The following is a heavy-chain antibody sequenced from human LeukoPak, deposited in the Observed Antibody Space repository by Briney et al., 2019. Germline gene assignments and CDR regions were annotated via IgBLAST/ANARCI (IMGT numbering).Heavy chain of an antibody. CDR2: IYYSGST. Sequence: KPSETLSLTCTVSGGSISSYYWSWIRQPPGKGLEWIGYIYYSGSTNYNPSLKSRVTISVDTSKNQFSLKLSSVTAADTAVYYCARCSGTSYDSSGYLDYWGQGTLVTASS. V-gene: IGHV4-59*01. D-gene: IGHD3-22*01. J-gene: IGHJ4*02. CDR1: GGSISSYY. CDR3: ARCSGTSYDSSGYLDY.